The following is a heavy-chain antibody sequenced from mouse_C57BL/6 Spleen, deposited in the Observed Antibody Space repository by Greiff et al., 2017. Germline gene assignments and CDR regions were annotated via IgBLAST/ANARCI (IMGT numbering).Heavy chain of an antibody. J-gene: IGHJ4*01. D-gene: IGHD2-5*01. CDR2: INPGSGGT. V-gene: IGHV1-54*01. Sequence: QVQLQQSGAELVRPGTSVKVSCKASGYAFTNYLIEWVKQRPGQGLEWIGVINPGSGGTNYNEKFKGKATLTADKSSSTAYMQLSSLTSEDSAVYFCARGYSNYVDLGAMDYWGQGTSVTVSS. CDR3: ARGYSNYVDLGAMDY. CDR1: GYAFTNYL.